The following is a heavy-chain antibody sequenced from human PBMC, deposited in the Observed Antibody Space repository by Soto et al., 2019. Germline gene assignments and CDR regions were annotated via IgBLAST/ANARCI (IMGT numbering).Heavy chain of an antibody. CDR3: ARAPIPAAAGPSVYYYGMDV. V-gene: IGHV3-30-3*01. CDR1: GFTFSSYA. CDR2: ISYDGSNK. J-gene: IGHJ6*02. Sequence: GGSLRLSCAASGFTFSSYAMHWVRQAPGKGLEWVAVISYDGSNKYYADSVKGRFTISRDNSKNTLYLQMNSLRAEDTAVYYCARAPIPAAAGPSVYYYGMDVWGQGTTVTVSS. D-gene: IGHD6-13*01.